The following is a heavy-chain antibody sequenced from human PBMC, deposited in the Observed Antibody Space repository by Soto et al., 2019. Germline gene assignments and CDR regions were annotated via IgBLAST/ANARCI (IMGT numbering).Heavy chain of an antibody. D-gene: IGHD2-2*01. V-gene: IGHV3-48*02. CDR3: ARDSWRNTSCAANY. J-gene: IGHJ4*02. Sequence: EVQLVESGGGLVQPGGSLRLSCAASEFTFSTYSMNWVRQAPGKGLEWISYISSTGSNIYYADSVKGRFTISRDNARNSLYLQMNSLRDEDTGVYYCARDSWRNTSCAANYWGQGTLVNVSP. CDR1: EFTFSTYS. CDR2: ISSTGSNI.